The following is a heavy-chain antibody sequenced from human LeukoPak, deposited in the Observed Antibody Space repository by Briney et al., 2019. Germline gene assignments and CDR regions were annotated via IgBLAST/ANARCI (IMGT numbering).Heavy chain of an antibody. CDR2: ISYDGSSK. CDR3: AAGLVVIDAFDI. V-gene: IGHV3-30-3*01. D-gene: IGHD3-22*01. Sequence: GGSLRLSCAASGFTFSSYVMHWVRQAPGKGLEWVAVISYDGSSKYYADSVKGRFTISRDNSKNTLCLQMNSLRAEDTAVYYGAAGLVVIDAFDIWGQGTMVTVSS. CDR1: GFTFSSYV. J-gene: IGHJ3*02.